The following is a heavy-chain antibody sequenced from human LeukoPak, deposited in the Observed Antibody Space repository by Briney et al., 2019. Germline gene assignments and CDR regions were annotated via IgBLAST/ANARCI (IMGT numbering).Heavy chain of an antibody. Sequence: ASVKVSCKASGYTFTGYYMNWVRQAPGQGLEWMGWINPNSGGTNYAQKFQGRVTMTRDTSISTAYMELSRLRSDDTAVYYCARERGCYSNSNFDYWGQGTLVTVSS. CDR1: GYTFTGYY. CDR3: ARERGCYSNSNFDY. D-gene: IGHD4-11*01. J-gene: IGHJ4*02. CDR2: INPNSGGT. V-gene: IGHV1-2*02.